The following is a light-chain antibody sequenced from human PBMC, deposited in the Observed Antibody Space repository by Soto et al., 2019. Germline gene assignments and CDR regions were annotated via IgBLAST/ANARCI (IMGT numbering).Light chain of an antibody. V-gene: IGLV2-14*03. CDR2: DVS. Sequence: SVLTQPRSVSGSPGQSVTISCTGTSSDVGGYIYVSWYQQHPGKAPKLMIYDVSNRPSGVSNRFSGSKSGNTASLTISGLQAEDEADYYCSSYTSSSVVFGGGTKVTVL. J-gene: IGLJ2*01. CDR3: SSYTSSSVV. CDR1: SSDVGGYIY.